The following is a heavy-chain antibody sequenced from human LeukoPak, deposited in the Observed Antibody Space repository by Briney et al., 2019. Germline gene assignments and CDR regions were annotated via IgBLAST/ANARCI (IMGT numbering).Heavy chain of an antibody. CDR3: ARGGSSGYYYFVTDYYYGMDV. J-gene: IGHJ6*02. CDR2: INHSGST. CDR1: GGSFSGYY. D-gene: IGHD3-22*01. Sequence: SETLSLTCAVYGGSFSGYYWSWIRQPPGKGLEWIGEINHSGSTNYNPSLKSRVTISVDTSKNQFSLKLSSVTAADTAVYYCARGGSSGYYYFVTDYYYGMDVWGQGTTVTVSS. V-gene: IGHV4-34*01.